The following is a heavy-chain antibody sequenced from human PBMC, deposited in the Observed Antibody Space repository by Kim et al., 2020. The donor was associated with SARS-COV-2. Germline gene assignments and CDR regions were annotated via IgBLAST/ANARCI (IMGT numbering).Heavy chain of an antibody. V-gene: IGHV3-48*03. CDR3: ARDHPLGGYDTTLYYFDY. D-gene: IGHD5-12*01. CDR2: ISSSSTI. Sequence: GGSLRLSCAASGFTFSNYEMNWVRQAPGKGLEWISYISSSSTIYYAESVEGRFTISRDNAKNSLFLQMNSLRAEDTAVYYCARDHPLGGYDTTLYYFDYWGQGALVTVSS. J-gene: IGHJ4*02. CDR1: GFTFSNYE.